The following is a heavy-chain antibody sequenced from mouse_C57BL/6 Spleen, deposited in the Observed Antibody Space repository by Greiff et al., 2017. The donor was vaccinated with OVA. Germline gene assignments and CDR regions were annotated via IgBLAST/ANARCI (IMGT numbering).Heavy chain of an antibody. CDR1: GYTFTGYW. V-gene: IGHV1-9*01. J-gene: IGHJ1*03. D-gene: IGHD2-12*01. Sequence: QVQLKESGAELMKPGASVKLSCKATGYTFTGYWIEWVKQRPGHGLEWIGEILPGSGSTNYNEKFKGKATFTADTSSNTAYMQLSSLTTEDSAIYYCARAHYFYDGVPHWYFDVWGTGTTVTVSS. CDR2: ILPGSGST. CDR3: ARAHYFYDGVPHWYFDV.